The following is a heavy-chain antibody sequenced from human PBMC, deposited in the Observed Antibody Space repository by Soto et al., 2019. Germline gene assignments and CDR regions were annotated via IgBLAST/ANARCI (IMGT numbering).Heavy chain of an antibody. CDR2: IYPGDSDT. D-gene: IGHD3-9*01. V-gene: IGHV5-51*01. CDR3: ARHRNYDILTGHPDY. Sequence: GESLKISCKGSGYSFTSYWIGWVRQMPGKGLERMGIIYPGDSDTRYSPSFPGQVTISADKSIWTAYLQWSSLKASDTAVYYCARHRNYDILTGHPDYWGQGTLVTVSS. CDR1: GYSFTSYW. J-gene: IGHJ4*02.